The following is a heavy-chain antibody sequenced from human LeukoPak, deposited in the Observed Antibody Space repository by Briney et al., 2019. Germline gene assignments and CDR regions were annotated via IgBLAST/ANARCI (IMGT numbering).Heavy chain of an antibody. CDR1: GFTFSSYG. CDR2: IWYDGSIK. Sequence: GRSLRLSCAASGFTFSSYGMHWVRQAPGKGLEWVAVIWYDGSIKYYADSVKGRFTISRDNSKNTLYLQMNSLRAEDTAVYYCARDPGQLDYYYGMDVWGKGTTVTVSS. CDR3: ARDPGQLDYYYGMDV. D-gene: IGHD5-18*01. V-gene: IGHV3-33*01. J-gene: IGHJ6*04.